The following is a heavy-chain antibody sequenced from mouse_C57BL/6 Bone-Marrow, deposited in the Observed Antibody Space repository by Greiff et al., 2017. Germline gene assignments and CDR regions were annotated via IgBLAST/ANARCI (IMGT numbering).Heavy chain of an antibody. CDR3: TGHYYYGFDY. CDR1: GFTFTNYW. V-gene: IGHV6-3*01. Sequence: SGGGLVQPGGSMKLSCVASGFTFTNYWMNWVRQSPGQGLEWIAQIRSKSDNSPTNYAVSVKGRFTISRDDSKSSVYLQMNNLRAEDTGIYYGTGHYYYGFDYGGQGTTLTVSS. CDR2: IRSKSDNSPT. D-gene: IGHD1-1*01. J-gene: IGHJ2*01.